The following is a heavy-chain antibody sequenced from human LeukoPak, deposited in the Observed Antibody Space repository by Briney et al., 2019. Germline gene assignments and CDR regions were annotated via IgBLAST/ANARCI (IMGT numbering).Heavy chain of an antibody. V-gene: IGHV3-53*01. Sequence: PGGSLRLSCEASGFTFSSYAMSWVRQAPGKGLEWVSVIYSGGSTYYADSVKGRFTISRDNSKNTLYLQMNSLRAEDTAVYYCASYYYDSSGYVWGQGTLVTVSS. CDR1: GFTFSSYA. J-gene: IGHJ4*02. CDR2: IYSGGST. CDR3: ASYYYDSSGYV. D-gene: IGHD3-22*01.